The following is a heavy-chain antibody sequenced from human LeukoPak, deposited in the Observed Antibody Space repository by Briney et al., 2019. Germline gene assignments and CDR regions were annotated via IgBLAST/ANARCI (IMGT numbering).Heavy chain of an antibody. CDR2: IYYSGST. D-gene: IGHD5-18*01. V-gene: IGHV4-59*01. CDR3: ARSGYSYARVFDY. J-gene: IGHJ4*02. Sequence: KPSETLSLTCTVSGGSISSYYWSWIRQPPGKGLEWIGYIYYSGSTNYNPSLKSRVTISVDTSKNQFSLKLSSVTAADTAVYYCARSGYSYARVFDYWGQGTLVTVSS. CDR1: GGSISSYY.